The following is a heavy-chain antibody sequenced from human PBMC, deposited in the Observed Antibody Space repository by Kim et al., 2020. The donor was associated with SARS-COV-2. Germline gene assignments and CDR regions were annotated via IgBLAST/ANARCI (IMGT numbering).Heavy chain of an antibody. V-gene: IGHV3-74*01. CDR3: ARSVRGVIDFDY. D-gene: IGHD3-10*01. J-gene: IGHJ4*02. Sequence: SYADSVKGRFTISRDNAKNTLYLQMNSLRAEDTAVYYCARSVRGVIDFDYWGQGTLVTVSS.